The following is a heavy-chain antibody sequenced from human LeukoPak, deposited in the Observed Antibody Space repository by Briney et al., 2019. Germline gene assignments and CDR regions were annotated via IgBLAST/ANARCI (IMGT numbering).Heavy chain of an antibody. J-gene: IGHJ6*03. D-gene: IGHD3-10*01. Sequence: PSETLSLTCTVSSGSISSYYWSWIWQPPGKGLEWIGYIYYSGSTNYNPSLKSRVTMSVDTSKNQFSLKLSSVTAADTAVYYCARAVGSGSFQTYYYYMDVWGKGTTVTISS. V-gene: IGHV4-59*12. CDR2: IYYSGST. CDR3: ARAVGSGSFQTYYYYMDV. CDR1: SGSISSYY.